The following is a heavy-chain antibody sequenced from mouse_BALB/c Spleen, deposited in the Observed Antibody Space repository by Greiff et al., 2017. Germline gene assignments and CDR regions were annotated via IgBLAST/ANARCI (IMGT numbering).Heavy chain of an antibody. CDR1: GYTFTSYW. CDR2: IYPGDGDT. J-gene: IGHJ4*01. V-gene: IGHV1-87*01. Sequence: EQLQQSGAELARPGASVKLSCKASGYTFTSYWMQWVKQRPGQGLEWIGAIYPGDGDTRYTQKFKGKATLTADKSSSTAYMQLSSLASEDSAVYYCAREGYDPMDYWGQGTSVTVSS. CDR3: AREGYDPMDY. D-gene: IGHD2-2*01.